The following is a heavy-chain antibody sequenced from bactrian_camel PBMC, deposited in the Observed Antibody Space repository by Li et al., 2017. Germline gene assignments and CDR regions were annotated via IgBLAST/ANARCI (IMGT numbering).Heavy chain of an antibody. V-gene: IGHV3S53*01. Sequence: QVQLVESGGGSVQSGGSLRLSCAASGYIISDCKMGWYRQAPGKERELVSTIASDGSTFYADSVKGRFTISADSAKNTVYLQLNNLETEDTARYHCAKGLGLYSDYDNYWGQGTQVTVSS. CDR1: GYIISDCK. D-gene: IGHD4*01. J-gene: IGHJ4*01. CDR3: AKGLGLYSDYDNY. CDR2: IASDGST.